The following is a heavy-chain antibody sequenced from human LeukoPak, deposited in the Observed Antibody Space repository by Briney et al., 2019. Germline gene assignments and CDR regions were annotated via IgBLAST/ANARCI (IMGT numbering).Heavy chain of an antibody. V-gene: IGHV1-2*02. D-gene: IGHD5-12*01. Sequence: ASVKVPCKASGYTFTGYYMHWVRQAPGQGLEWMGWINPNSGGTNYAQKFQGRVTMTRDTSISTAYMELSRLRSDDTAVYYCARALDIVATAFGYWGQGTLVTVSS. J-gene: IGHJ4*02. CDR2: INPNSGGT. CDR3: ARALDIVATAFGY. CDR1: GYTFTGYY.